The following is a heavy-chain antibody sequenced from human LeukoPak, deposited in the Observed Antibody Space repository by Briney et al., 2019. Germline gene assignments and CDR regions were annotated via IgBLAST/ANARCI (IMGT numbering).Heavy chain of an antibody. J-gene: IGHJ3*02. Sequence: SETLSLTCTVSGGIISNTDYYWGWIRQSPGKGLEWIGSIFHTGRTSYNPSLKSRVTISIDTSRTQFSLKLTSVTAADTALCYCAGQIARGLWAFDIWGQGTVVTVSS. D-gene: IGHD3-10*01. V-gene: IGHV4-39*01. CDR2: IFHTGRT. CDR3: AGQIARGLWAFDI. CDR1: GGIISNTDYY.